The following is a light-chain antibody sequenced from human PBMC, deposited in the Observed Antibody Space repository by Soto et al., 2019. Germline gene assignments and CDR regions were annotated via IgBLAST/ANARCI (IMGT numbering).Light chain of an antibody. CDR3: QQYNSYGT. Sequence: DIQMTQSPSTLSASVGDRVTITCRASQSIVSSLAWYQQKPGKGPKLLIYDASTLESGVPSRFSGSGFGTEFALTVSSLQPDDLATFYCQQYNSYGTFGQGTKLEIK. CDR2: DAS. CDR1: QSIVSS. J-gene: IGKJ2*01. V-gene: IGKV1-5*01.